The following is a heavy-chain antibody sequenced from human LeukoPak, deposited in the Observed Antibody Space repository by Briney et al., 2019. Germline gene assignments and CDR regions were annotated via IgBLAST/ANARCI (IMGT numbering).Heavy chain of an antibody. CDR2: ISSSSSTI. D-gene: IGHD6-19*01. V-gene: IGHV3-48*04. CDR3: AGDIPSPFTAVAGTPFDY. J-gene: IGHJ4*02. CDR1: GFTFSSYS. Sequence: GGSLRLSCAASGFTFSSYSMNWVRQAPGKGLEWVSYISSSSSTIYYADSVKGRFTISRDNAKNSLYLQMNSLRAEDTVVYYCAGDIPSPFTAVAGTPFDYWGQGTLVTVSS.